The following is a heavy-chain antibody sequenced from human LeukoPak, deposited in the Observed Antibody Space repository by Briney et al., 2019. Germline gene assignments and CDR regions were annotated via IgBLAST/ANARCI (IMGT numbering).Heavy chain of an antibody. CDR1: GFTFDDYA. CDR3: AKDLNLLRYFDWSQPYYYYGMDV. J-gene: IGHJ6*02. Sequence: GGSLRLSCAASGFTFDDYAMHWVRQAPGKGLEWVSLISGDGGSTYYADSVKGRFTISRDNSKNSLYLQMNSLRTEDTALYYCAKDLNLLRYFDWSQPYYYYGMDVWGQGTTVTVSS. D-gene: IGHD3-9*01. CDR2: ISGDGGST. V-gene: IGHV3-43*02.